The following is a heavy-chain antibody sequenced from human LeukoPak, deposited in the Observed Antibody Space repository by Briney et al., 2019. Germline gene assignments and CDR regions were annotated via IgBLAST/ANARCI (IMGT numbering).Heavy chain of an antibody. Sequence: SETLSLTCTVSGASIGFYYWSWIRQPPGKGLEWIGYIYYSGSTNYNPSLKSRVTMSVDTSKNQFSLKLSSVTAADTAVYYCARDRITMVRGVPRYYNGMDVWGQGTTVTVSS. CDR2: IYYSGST. V-gene: IGHV4-59*01. CDR3: ARDRITMVRGVPRYYNGMDV. CDR1: GASIGFYY. D-gene: IGHD3-10*01. J-gene: IGHJ6*02.